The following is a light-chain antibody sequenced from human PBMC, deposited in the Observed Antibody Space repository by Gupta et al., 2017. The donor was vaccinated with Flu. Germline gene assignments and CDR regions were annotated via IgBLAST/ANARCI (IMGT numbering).Light chain of an antibody. CDR1: QDISKY. CDR3: QKYNSARLT. V-gene: IGKV1-27*01. CDR2: AAS. Sequence: IQITQPPSSLSASVGDRVTIACRASQDISKYLAWYQQKPGKVPELLIYAASTLQSGVPSRFSGSGSGTDFTLTISSLQPEDVATSYCQKYNSARLTFGPGTKVDIK. J-gene: IGKJ3*01.